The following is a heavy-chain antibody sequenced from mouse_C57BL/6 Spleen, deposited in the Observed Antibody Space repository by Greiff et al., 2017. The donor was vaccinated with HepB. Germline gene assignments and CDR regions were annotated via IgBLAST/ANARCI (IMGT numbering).Heavy chain of an antibody. J-gene: IGHJ2*01. CDR2: IHPSDSDT. CDR3: AKGYDQRGFDY. V-gene: IGHV1-74*01. CDR1: GYTFTSYW. D-gene: IGHD2-3*01. Sequence: QVHVKQPGAELVKPGASVKVSCKASGYTFTSYWMHWVKQRPGQGLEWIGRIHPSDSDTNYNQKFKGKATLTVDKSSSTAYMQLSSLTSEDSAVYYCAKGYDQRGFDYWGQGTTLTVSS.